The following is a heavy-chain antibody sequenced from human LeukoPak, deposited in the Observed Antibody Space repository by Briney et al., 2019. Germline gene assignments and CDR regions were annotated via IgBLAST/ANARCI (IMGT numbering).Heavy chain of an antibody. Sequence: GGSLRLSCAASGFTFSSYAMSWVRQAPGKGLEWVSGISGSGGSTYYADSVKGRFTISRDNSKSTLYLQMNSLRAEDTAVYYCAKGLMLTGPLPPSFAPWGQGTLVTVYS. D-gene: IGHD3-9*01. CDR2: ISGSGGST. CDR3: AKGLMLTGPLPPSFAP. CDR1: GFTFSSYA. J-gene: IGHJ5*02. V-gene: IGHV3-23*01.